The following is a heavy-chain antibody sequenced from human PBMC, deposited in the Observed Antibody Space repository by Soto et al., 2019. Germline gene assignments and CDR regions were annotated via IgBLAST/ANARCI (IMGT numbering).Heavy chain of an antibody. CDR3: ARDSLHGTRTWADH. V-gene: IGHV3-66*01. D-gene: IGHD1-26*01. J-gene: IGHJ4*02. CDR2: IYMRGST. Sequence: EVQLVESGGGLVQPGESLRLSCAASGFTVSSKYMSWVRQAPGKGLEWVSIIYMRGSTFYADSVKGRFTISRDTSKNTLYLQMDHLTVQDTAMYYCARDSLHGTRTWADHWGQGTLVTVSS. CDR1: GFTVSSKY.